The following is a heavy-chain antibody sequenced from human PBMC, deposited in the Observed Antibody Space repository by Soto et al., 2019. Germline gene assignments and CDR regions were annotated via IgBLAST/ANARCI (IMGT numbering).Heavy chain of an antibody. CDR1: GGSVSSGSYY. V-gene: IGHV4-61*01. CDR2: IYYSGST. D-gene: IGHD5-18*01. CDR3: ARTQGGYRYGIELNY. Sequence: PSETLSLTCTVSGGSVSSGSYYWSWIRQPPGKGLEWIGYIYYSGSTNYNPSLKSRVTISVDTSKNQFSLKLSSVTAADTAVYYCARTQGGYRYGIELNYWGQGTLVTVSS. J-gene: IGHJ4*02.